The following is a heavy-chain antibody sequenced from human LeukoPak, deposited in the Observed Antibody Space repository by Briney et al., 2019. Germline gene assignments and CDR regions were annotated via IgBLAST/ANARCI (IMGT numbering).Heavy chain of an antibody. CDR3: AKEGLDFWSGYYGLDY. J-gene: IGHJ4*02. D-gene: IGHD3-3*01. V-gene: IGHV3-30*18. Sequence: GGSLRLSCAASGFTFSSYWMSWVRQAPGKGLEWVAVISYDGSNKYYADSVKGRFTISRDNSKNTLYLQMNSLRAEDTAVYYCAKEGLDFWSGYYGLDYWGQGTLVTVSS. CDR1: GFTFSSYW. CDR2: ISYDGSNK.